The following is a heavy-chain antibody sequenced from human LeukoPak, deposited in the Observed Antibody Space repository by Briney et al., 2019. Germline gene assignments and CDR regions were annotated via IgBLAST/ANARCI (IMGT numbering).Heavy chain of an antibody. D-gene: IGHD6-6*01. CDR1: GFTFSDYY. CDR2: ISSSGSTI. Sequence: GGSLRLSCAASGFTFSDYYMSWIRQAPGKGLEWVSYISSSGSTIYYADSVKGRFTISRDNATNSLYLQMNSLRAEDTAVYYCASPGEAAPGSVQHWGQGTLVTVSS. CDR3: ASPGEAAPGSVQH. V-gene: IGHV3-11*01. J-gene: IGHJ1*01.